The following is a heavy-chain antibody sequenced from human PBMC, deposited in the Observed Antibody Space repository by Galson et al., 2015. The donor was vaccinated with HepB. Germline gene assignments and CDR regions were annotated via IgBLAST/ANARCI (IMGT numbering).Heavy chain of an antibody. CDR3: ARGPGSGWYVLLET. CDR1: GGSFSSYT. J-gene: IGHJ5*02. Sequence: SVKVSCKASGGSFSSYTITWVRQAPGQGLEWMGRIIPVPGIANYAQKFQGRVTFTADTSTSTAYMELSSLRSEDTAIYYCARGPGSGWYVLLETWGQGTLVIVSS. CDR2: IIPVPGIA. V-gene: IGHV1-69*02. D-gene: IGHD6-19*01.